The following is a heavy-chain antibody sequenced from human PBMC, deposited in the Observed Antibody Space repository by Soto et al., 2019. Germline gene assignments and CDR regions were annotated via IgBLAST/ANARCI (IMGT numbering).Heavy chain of an antibody. Sequence: PSETLSLTCTVSGGSIGTYYWSWIRQPPGKGLEWIGYIYYRGNTDYNPSLKSRVTISVDTSKNQFSLKLSSVTAADTAVYYCARGWRQLVPNWFDPWGQGTLVTVSS. J-gene: IGHJ5*02. V-gene: IGHV4-59*01. CDR3: ARGWRQLVPNWFDP. CDR1: GGSIGTYY. CDR2: IYYRGNT. D-gene: IGHD6-13*01.